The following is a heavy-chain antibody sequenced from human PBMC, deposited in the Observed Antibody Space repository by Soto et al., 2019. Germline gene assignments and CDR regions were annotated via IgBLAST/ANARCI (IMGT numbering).Heavy chain of an antibody. CDR2: INHTGGT. J-gene: IGHJ5*02. V-gene: IGHV4-34*01. Sequence: PSETLSLTCAVYGGSVNGYYWNWIRQPPGKGLEWIGEINHTGGTHYNPSLKSRVTMSVDTSKNQFSLRLSSVTAADTAIYYCATRITVFGLLIPPFDPWCQGTQVAVSS. D-gene: IGHD3-3*01. CDR1: GGSVNGYY. CDR3: ATRITVFGLLIPPFDP.